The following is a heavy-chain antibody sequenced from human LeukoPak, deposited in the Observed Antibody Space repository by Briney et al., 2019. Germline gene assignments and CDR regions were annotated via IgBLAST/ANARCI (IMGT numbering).Heavy chain of an antibody. V-gene: IGHV3-7*01. CDR3: AREDYGDHVPFDY. CDR1: GFTFSSYW. J-gene: IGHJ4*02. D-gene: IGHD4-17*01. Sequence: GGSLRLSCAASGFTFSSYWMSWVRQAPGKGLEWVASIKQDGSEKYYVDSVKGRFTISRDNAKNSLYLQMNSLRAEDTAVYYCAREDYGDHVPFDYWGQGTLVTVSS. CDR2: IKQDGSEK.